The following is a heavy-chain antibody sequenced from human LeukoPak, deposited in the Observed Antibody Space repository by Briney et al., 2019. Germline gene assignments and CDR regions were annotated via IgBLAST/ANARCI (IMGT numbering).Heavy chain of an antibody. Sequence: PGGSLRLSCAASGFTFDDYGMSWVRQAPGKGLEWVSGINWNGGSTGYADSVKGRFTISRDNAKNSLYLQMNSLRAEDTAVYYCAKDKVRGVIIDLYYYYGMDVWGQGTTVTVSS. D-gene: IGHD3-10*01. CDR1: GFTFDDYG. J-gene: IGHJ6*02. CDR2: INWNGGST. CDR3: AKDKVRGVIIDLYYYYGMDV. V-gene: IGHV3-20*04.